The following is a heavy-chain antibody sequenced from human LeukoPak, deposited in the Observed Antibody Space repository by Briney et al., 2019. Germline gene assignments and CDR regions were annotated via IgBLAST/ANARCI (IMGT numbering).Heavy chain of an antibody. J-gene: IGHJ3*02. V-gene: IGHV3-23*01. CDR2: ISGSGGST. Sequence: GGSLRLSCAASGFTFSSYAMSWVRQAPGKGLEWVSAISGSGGSTYYADSVKGRFTISRDNSKNTLYLQMNSLRAEDTAVYYCAKDNLDYYDSSGYLDAFDIWGQRTMVTVSS. CDR1: GFTFSSYA. CDR3: AKDNLDYYDSSGYLDAFDI. D-gene: IGHD3-22*01.